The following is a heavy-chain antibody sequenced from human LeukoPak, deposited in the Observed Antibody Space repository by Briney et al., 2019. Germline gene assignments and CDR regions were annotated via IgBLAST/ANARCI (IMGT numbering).Heavy chain of an antibody. CDR2: IYSSGST. V-gene: IGHV4-31*03. J-gene: IGHJ5*02. CDR3: AGGDSSNWSDP. Sequence: SETLSLTCTVSGGSISSGGYYWSWIRQHPGKGLEWIGYIYSSGSTYYNPSLKSRVTISVDTSKNQFSLKLSSVTAADTAVYYCAGGDSSNWSDPWGQGTLVTVSS. D-gene: IGHD2-21*01. CDR1: GGSISSGGYY.